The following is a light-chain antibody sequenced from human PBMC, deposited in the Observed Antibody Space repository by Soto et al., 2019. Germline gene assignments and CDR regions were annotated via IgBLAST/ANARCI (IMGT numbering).Light chain of an antibody. J-gene: IGKJ4*01. Sequence: EIVLTQSPATLSLSPGERATLSCRASQSVNIYLAWYQQKPGQAPRLLMYDASKRATGIPARFSGSGSGTDFTLTISSLEPEDFAIYYCQQRINWPLTFGGGTKVDIK. V-gene: IGKV3-11*01. CDR1: QSVNIY. CDR3: QQRINWPLT. CDR2: DAS.